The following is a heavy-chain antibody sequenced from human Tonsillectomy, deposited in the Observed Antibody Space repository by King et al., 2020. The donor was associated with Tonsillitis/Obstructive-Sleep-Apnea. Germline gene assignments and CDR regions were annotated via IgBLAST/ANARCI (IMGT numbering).Heavy chain of an antibody. J-gene: IGHJ5*02. CDR2: ITSKAYGGTT. D-gene: IGHD4/OR15-4a*01. CDR1: GFTFGDYA. Sequence: VQLVESGGGLVQPGRSLRLSCTASGFTFGDYAMSWVRQAPGKGLEWVGFITSKAYGGTTEYAAAVKGRFTISRDDSKSIAYLQMKSLKTEATAVYYCTRSSNVGNWFDPWGQGTLVTVSS. CDR3: TRSSNVGNWFDP. V-gene: IGHV3-49*04.